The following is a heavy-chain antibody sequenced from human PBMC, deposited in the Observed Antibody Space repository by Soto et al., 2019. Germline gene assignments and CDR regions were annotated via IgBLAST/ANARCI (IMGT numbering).Heavy chain of an antibody. CDR1: GYTFTGYY. J-gene: IGHJ4*02. CDR3: ARSYGSGSYYAY. Sequence: ASVKVSCKASGYTFTGYYMHWVRQAPGQGLEWMGWINPNRGGTNYAQKFQGWVTMTRDTSISTAYMELSRLRSDDTAVYYCARSYGSGSYYAYWGQGTLVTVSS. V-gene: IGHV1-2*04. CDR2: INPNRGGT. D-gene: IGHD3-10*01.